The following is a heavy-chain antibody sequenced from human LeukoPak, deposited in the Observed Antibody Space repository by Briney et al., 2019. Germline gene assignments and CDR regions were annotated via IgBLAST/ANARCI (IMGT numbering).Heavy chain of an antibody. CDR2: IWYDGSNK. D-gene: IGHD6-6*01. V-gene: IGHV3-33*01. Sequence: GGSLRLSCAASGFTFSSYGMHWVRQAPGKGLEWVVVIWYDGSNKYYADSVKGRFTISRDNSKNTLYLQMNSLRAEDTAVYYCARDGSSSFDYWGQGTLVTVSS. CDR1: GFTFSSYG. J-gene: IGHJ4*02. CDR3: ARDGSSSFDY.